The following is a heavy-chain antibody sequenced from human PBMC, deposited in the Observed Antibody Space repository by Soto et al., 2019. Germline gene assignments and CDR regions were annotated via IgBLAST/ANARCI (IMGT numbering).Heavy chain of an antibody. CDR2: IYYSGYT. D-gene: IGHD1-26*01. V-gene: IGHV4-59*01. CDR1: GDSLRSYY. Sequence: WETLSLTCTVSGDSLRSYYWRWIRQPPGKGLEWVGYIYYSGYTSYNPSLKSRVTISVDTAKNQFSLKLNSVPAADTAVYYCARCFSGTYPSRPEEPYYFDSWGQGTLVTVSS. CDR3: ARCFSGTYPSRPEEPYYFDS. J-gene: IGHJ4*02.